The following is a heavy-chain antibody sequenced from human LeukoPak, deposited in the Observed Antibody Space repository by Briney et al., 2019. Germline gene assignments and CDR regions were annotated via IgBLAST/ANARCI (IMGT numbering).Heavy chain of an antibody. V-gene: IGHV3-23*01. Sequence: GGSLRLSCAASGFTFSTYAVNWVRQAPGKGLEWVSAISGSGGSTYYADSVKGRFTISRDNSKNTLYLQMNSLRAEDTAVYYCAKGNRSYYDFWSGYYNWGQGTLVTVSS. J-gene: IGHJ4*02. CDR2: ISGSGGST. CDR1: GFTFSTYA. CDR3: AKGNRSYYDFWSGYYN. D-gene: IGHD3-3*01.